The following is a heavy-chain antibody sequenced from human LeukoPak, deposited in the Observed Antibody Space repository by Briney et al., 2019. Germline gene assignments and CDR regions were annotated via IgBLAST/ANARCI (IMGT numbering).Heavy chain of an antibody. D-gene: IGHD4-17*01. CDR1: GGSFSGYY. V-gene: IGHV4-34*01. CDR3: GRGSTGLGDRPGATDSQSDY. Sequence: PSETLSLTCAVYGGSFSGYYWSWIRQPPGKGLEWIGEINHSGSTNYNPSLKSRVTISVDTSKNQFSLKLSSVTAADTAVYYCGRGSTGLGDRPGATDSQSDYWGQGTLVTVSS. CDR2: INHSGST. J-gene: IGHJ4*02.